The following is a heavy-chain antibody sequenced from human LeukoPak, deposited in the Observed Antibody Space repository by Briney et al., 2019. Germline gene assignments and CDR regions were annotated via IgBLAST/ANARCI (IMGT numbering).Heavy chain of an antibody. V-gene: IGHV4-4*02. CDR2: IYLYGTT. D-gene: IGHD3-22*01. CDR1: AGSISSSSW. CDR3: AREGGYTYYDSSGDYPFDY. J-gene: IGHJ4*02. Sequence: ASETLSLTCSVSAGSISSSSWWSWVRQSPVKGLEWIGEIYLYGTTNYNPSLKSRVTMSVDRSKNQFSLKLSSVTAADTAVYYCAREGGYTYYDSSGDYPFDYWGQGTLVTVSS.